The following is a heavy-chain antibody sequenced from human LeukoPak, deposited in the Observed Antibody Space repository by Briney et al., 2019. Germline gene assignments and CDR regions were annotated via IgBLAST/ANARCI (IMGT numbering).Heavy chain of an antibody. CDR3: AKEMYSSSWYDY. CDR1: GFTFSSYS. Sequence: GGSLRLSCAASGFTFSSYSMNWVRQAPGKGLEWVSSISSSSSYIYYADSVKGRFTISRDNSKNTLYLQMNSLRAEDTAVYYCAKEMYSSSWYDYWGQGTLVTVSS. D-gene: IGHD6-13*01. CDR2: ISSSSSYI. V-gene: IGHV3-21*04. J-gene: IGHJ4*02.